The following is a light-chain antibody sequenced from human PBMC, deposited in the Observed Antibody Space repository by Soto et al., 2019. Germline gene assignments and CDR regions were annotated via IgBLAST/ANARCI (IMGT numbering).Light chain of an antibody. J-gene: IGLJ2*01. V-gene: IGLV2-14*03. CDR2: DVS. Sequence: QSVLTQPASVSGSPGQSITISCTGTNGDIGAYNSVSWYQQHPGIAPQLMIYDVSYRPSGISSRFSASKSGNTASLTISGLQAADEADYYCSSFTTSGARVFGGGTKLTVL. CDR1: NGDIGAYNS. CDR3: SSFTTSGARV.